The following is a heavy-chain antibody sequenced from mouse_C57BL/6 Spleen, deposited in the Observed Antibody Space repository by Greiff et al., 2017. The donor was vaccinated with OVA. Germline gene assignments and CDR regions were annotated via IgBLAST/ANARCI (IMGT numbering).Heavy chain of an antibody. J-gene: IGHJ1*03. CDR3: ARHDGSSYWYFDV. D-gene: IGHD1-1*01. V-gene: IGHV1-19*01. CDR1: GYTFTDYY. CDR2: INPYNGGT. Sequence: VQLQQSGPVLVKPGASVKMSCKASGYTFTDYYMNWVKQSHGKSLEWIGVINPYNGGTSYNQKFKGKATLTVDKSSSTAYMELNSLTSEDSAVYYCARHDGSSYWYFDVGGTGTTVTVSS.